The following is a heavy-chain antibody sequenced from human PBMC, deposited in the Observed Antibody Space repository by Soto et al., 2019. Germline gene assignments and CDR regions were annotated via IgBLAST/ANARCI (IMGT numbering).Heavy chain of an antibody. V-gene: IGHV4-31*03. J-gene: IGHJ6*02. CDR2: IYYSGST. CDR3: ARDPGVSSGRRTSPLYYYYGMDV. D-gene: IGHD3-10*01. Sequence: PSETLSLTCTVSGGSISSSSYYWGWIRQPPGKGLEWIGYIYYSGSTYYNPSLKSRVTISVDTSKNQFSLKLSSVTAADTAVYYCARDPGVSSGRRTSPLYYYYGMDVWGQGTTVTVSS. CDR1: GGSISSSSYY.